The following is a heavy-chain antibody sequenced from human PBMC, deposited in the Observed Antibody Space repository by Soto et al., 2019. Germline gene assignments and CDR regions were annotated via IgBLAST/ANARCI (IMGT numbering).Heavy chain of an antibody. J-gene: IGHJ6*02. CDR1: GDSVSSNSGA. Sequence: LSLTCVISGDSVSSNSGAWNWIRQSPSRGLEWLGRTYYRSRWSFDYALSVKSRLTIDPDTSKNQFSLHLDSLTPEDTAVYYCAGVTAHRRMDAWGQGTPVT. CDR2: TYYRSRWSF. CDR3: AGVTAHRRMDA. D-gene: IGHD2-21*02. V-gene: IGHV6-1*01.